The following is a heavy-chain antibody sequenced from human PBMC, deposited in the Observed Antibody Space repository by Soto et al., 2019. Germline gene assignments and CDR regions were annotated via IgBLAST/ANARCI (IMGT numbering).Heavy chain of an antibody. CDR1: GFTFSSYA. J-gene: IGHJ4*02. CDR2: ISGSGGST. V-gene: IGHV3-23*01. Sequence: LRLSCAASGFTFSSYAMSWVRQAPGKGLEWVLAISGSGGSTYYADSVKGRFTISRDNSKNTLYLQMNSLRAEDTAVYYCAKGSDIVVVPAAIRSSCYFDYWGQGTLVTVSS. D-gene: IGHD2-2*02. CDR3: AKGSDIVVVPAAIRSSCYFDY.